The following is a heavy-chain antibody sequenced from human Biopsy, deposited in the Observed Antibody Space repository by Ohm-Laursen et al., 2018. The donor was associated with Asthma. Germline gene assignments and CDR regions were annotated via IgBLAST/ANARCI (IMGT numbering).Heavy chain of an antibody. V-gene: IGHV3-23*01. CDR2: ISGSGGST. J-gene: IGHJ4*02. CDR1: GFTFSSYA. Sequence: SLRLSCAASGFTFSSYAMSWVRQAPGKGLEWVSAISGSGGSTYYADSVKGRFTISRDKSKNTLYMQMNSLRADDTAVYYCARVEAARHDYRSYDFDYWGQGTLVTVSS. CDR3: ARVEAARHDYRSYDFDY. D-gene: IGHD4-11*01.